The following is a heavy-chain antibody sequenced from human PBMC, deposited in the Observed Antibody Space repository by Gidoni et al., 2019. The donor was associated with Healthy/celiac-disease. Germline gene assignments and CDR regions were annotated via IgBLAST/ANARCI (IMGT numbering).Heavy chain of an antibody. CDR1: GFTFSSYW. Sequence: EVQLVESGGGLVQPGGSLSLSCAPSGFTFSSYWMSWVRQVPGKGLEWVANIKQDGSEKYYVDSVKGRFTISRDNAKNSLYLQMNSLRAEDTAVYYCARRRITIFGVVIRTFDYWGQGTLVTVSS. V-gene: IGHV3-7*03. CDR2: IKQDGSEK. D-gene: IGHD3-3*01. CDR3: ARRRITIFGVVIRTFDY. J-gene: IGHJ4*02.